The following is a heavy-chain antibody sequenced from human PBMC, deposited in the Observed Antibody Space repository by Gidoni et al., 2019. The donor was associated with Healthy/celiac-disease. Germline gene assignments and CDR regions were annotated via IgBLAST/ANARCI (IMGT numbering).Heavy chain of an antibody. J-gene: IGHJ6*02. Sequence: QVQLVQSGAEVKKPGASVKVSCKASGYTFTSSGISWVRQAPGQGLEWMGWISAYNGNTNYAQKLQGRVTMTTDTSTSTAYMELRSLRSDDTAVYYCARTPVAGTIYYYYYGMDVWGQGTTVTVSS. D-gene: IGHD6-19*01. CDR2: ISAYNGNT. CDR3: ARTPVAGTIYYYYYGMDV. V-gene: IGHV1-18*01. CDR1: GYTFTSSG.